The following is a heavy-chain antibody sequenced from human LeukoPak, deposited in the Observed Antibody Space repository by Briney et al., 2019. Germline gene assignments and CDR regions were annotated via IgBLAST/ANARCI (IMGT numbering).Heavy chain of an antibody. CDR1: GFTFSGDY. CDR3: ARGFGYGPVDI. CDR2: ISSVGSGT. D-gene: IGHD5-18*01. J-gene: IGHJ3*02. Sequence: GGSLRLSCAASGFTFSGDYMSWIRQAPGKGLEWVSYISSVGSGTVYADSVKGRFTISRDNTKSSLFLQMNSLRAEDTAVYYCARGFGYGPVDIWGQGTMVTVSS. V-gene: IGHV3-11*01.